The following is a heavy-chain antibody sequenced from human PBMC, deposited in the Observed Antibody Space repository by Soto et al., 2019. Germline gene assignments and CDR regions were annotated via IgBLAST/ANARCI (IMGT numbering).Heavy chain of an antibody. V-gene: IGHV4-34*01. CDR1: GGSFSCYY. CDR3: ARDKITGLFDY. J-gene: IGHJ4*02. Sequence: PSETLSLTCAVYGGSFSCYYWTWIRQPPGTGLEWIGEINHSGGTNYNPSLKSRVTISVDTSKNQFSLKLTSVTAADTAVYYCARDKITGLFDYWGQGTLVTVSS. CDR2: INHSGGT. D-gene: IGHD2-8*02.